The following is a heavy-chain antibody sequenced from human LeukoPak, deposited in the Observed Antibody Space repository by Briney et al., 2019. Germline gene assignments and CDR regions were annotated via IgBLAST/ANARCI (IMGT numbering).Heavy chain of an antibody. D-gene: IGHD4-23*01. Sequence: PGGSLRLSCAASGFNFRNHAMSLVRQASGKGLEWVSVISGSGGSTYYADSGKGRFTISRDNSKNTLYLQMNSLRAEDTAVYYCAKAMTSVVTPGASWGQGTLVTVSS. V-gene: IGHV3-23*01. CDR2: ISGSGGST. CDR1: GFNFRNHA. J-gene: IGHJ5*02. CDR3: AKAMTSVVTPGAS.